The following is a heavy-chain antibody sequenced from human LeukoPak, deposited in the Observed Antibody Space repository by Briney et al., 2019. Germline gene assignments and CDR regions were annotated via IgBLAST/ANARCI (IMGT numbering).Heavy chain of an antibody. Sequence: GGSLRLSCAASGFTFSSYGMHWVRQAPGKGLEWVAVIWYDGSNKYYADSVKGRSTISRDNSKNTLYLQMNSLRAEDTAVYYCARVLQGGAKEYYYYGMDVWGQGTTVTVSS. CDR1: GFTFSSYG. CDR3: ARVLQGGAKEYYYYGMDV. CDR2: IWYDGSNK. D-gene: IGHD4/OR15-4a*01. J-gene: IGHJ6*02. V-gene: IGHV3-33*01.